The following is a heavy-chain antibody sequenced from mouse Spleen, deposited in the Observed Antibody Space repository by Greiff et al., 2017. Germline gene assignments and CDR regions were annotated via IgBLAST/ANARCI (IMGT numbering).Heavy chain of an antibody. J-gene: IGHJ3*01. CDR3: TRDDYDPWFAY. CDR1: GYTFTDYE. Sequence: QVQLQQSGAELVRPGASVTLSCKASGYTFTDYEMHWVKQTPVHGLEWIGAIDPETGGTAYNQKFKGKATLTADKSSSTAYMELRSLTSEDSAVYYCTRDDYDPWFAYWGQGTLVTVSA. CDR2: IDPETGGT. V-gene: IGHV1-15*01. D-gene: IGHD2-4*01.